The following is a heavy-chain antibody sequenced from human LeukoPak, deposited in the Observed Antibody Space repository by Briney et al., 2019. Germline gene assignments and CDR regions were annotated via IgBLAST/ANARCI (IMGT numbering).Heavy chain of an antibody. J-gene: IGHJ4*02. CDR2: IYYSGST. Sequence: SQTLSLTCTVSGGSISSGGYYWNWIRQHPGKGLEWIGFIYYSGSTYHNPSLKSRVSISVDTSKNQFSLKLSSVTAADTAVYYCTRGKPETVFDSWGQGTLVTVSS. D-gene: IGHD2-21*02. CDR3: TRGKPETVFDS. CDR1: GGSISSGGYY. V-gene: IGHV4-31*03.